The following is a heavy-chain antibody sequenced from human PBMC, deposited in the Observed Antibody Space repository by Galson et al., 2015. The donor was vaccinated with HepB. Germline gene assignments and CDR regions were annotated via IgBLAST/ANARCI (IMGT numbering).Heavy chain of an antibody. V-gene: IGHV3-74*01. CDR3: VRDSAEWFGEFLVY. CDR1: GFTFSSYW. CDR2: INSDGDRT. J-gene: IGHJ4*02. D-gene: IGHD3-10*01. Sequence: SLRLSCAVSGFTFSSYWMRRVRQAPGKGLVWVSRINSDGDRTTYADSVKGRFTISRDNAKNTLYLQMNSLRAEDTAVYYCVRDSAEWFGEFLVYWGLGTLVTVSS.